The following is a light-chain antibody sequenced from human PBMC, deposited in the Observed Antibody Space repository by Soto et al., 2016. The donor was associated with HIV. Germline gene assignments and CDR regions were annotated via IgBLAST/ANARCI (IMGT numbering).Light chain of an antibody. CDR1: QGISSY. V-gene: IGKV1-9*01. J-gene: IGKJ1*01. CDR3: QQLNSYHTWT. Sequence: DIQLTQSPSFLSASVGDRVTITCRASQGISSYLAWYQQKPGKAPKLLIYAASTLQSGVPSKFSGSGSGTEFTLTISSLQPEDFATYSCQQLNSYHTWTFGQGTKVEIK. CDR2: AAS.